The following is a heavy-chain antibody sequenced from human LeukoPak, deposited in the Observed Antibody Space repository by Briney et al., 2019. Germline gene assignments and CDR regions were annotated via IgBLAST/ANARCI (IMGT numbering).Heavy chain of an antibody. Sequence: GGSLRLSCAASGFTFSSYAMSWVRQAPGKGLEWVSAISGSGGSTYYADSVKGRFTISRDNSKNTLYLQMNSLRAEDTAVYYCAKLHPYSITMVRGVIGYFGYWGQGTLVTVSS. D-gene: IGHD3-10*01. V-gene: IGHV3-23*01. CDR1: GFTFSSYA. CDR3: AKLHPYSITMVRGVIGYFGY. CDR2: ISGSGGST. J-gene: IGHJ4*02.